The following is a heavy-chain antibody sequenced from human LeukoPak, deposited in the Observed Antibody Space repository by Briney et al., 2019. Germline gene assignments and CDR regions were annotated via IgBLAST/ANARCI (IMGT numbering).Heavy chain of an antibody. Sequence: GSLRLSCAASGFTFSDYYMSWIRQAPGKGLEWIGYIYYSGSTNYNPSLKSRVTISVDTSKNQFSLKLSSVTAADTAVYYCARDRGSSWPKRYYYMDVWGKGTTVTVSS. D-gene: IGHD6-13*01. V-gene: IGHV4-59*01. CDR3: ARDRGSSWPKRYYYMDV. J-gene: IGHJ6*03. CDR1: GFTFSDYY. CDR2: IYYSGST.